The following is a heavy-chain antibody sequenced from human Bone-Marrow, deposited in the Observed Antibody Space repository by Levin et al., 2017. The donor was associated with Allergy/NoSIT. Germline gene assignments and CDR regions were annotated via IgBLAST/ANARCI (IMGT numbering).Heavy chain of an antibody. CDR2: IYYSGST. D-gene: IGHD6-6*01. V-gene: IGHV4-30-4*01. CDR1: RGSIRSADYS. CDR3: ARATSSYYYYGMDV. J-gene: IGHJ6*02. Sequence: SQTLTLPCTVSRGSIRSADYSWSWIRQPPGKGLEWIGYIYYSGSTYYNPSLKSRVTISVDTSKNQFSLKLSSVTAADTAVYYCARATSSYYYYGMDVWGQGTTVTVSS.